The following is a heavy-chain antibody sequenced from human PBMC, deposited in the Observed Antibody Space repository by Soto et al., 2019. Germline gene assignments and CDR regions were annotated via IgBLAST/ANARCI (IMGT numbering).Heavy chain of an antibody. CDR2: TYLDDDK. CDR1: GFSLRTIGVG. Sequence: QITLKESGPTLVKPTQTLTLTCTFSGFSLRTIGVGVGWIRQPPEKALEWLAHTYLDDDKRYTPSLETRLTITKDSSKTMVVLTMTKRDPVDTGTYYCAHSGVNVWSGISCGMDVWGHGTTVTVSS. V-gene: IGHV2-5*02. D-gene: IGHD3-3*01. CDR3: AHSGVNVWSGISCGMDV. J-gene: IGHJ6*02.